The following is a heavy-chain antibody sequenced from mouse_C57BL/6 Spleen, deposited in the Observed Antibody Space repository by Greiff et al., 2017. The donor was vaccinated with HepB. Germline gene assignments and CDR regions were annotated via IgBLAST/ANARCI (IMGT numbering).Heavy chain of an antibody. V-gene: IGHV1-54*01. CDR1: GYAFTNYL. CDR3: ARSTYGSSQGDY. CDR2: INPGSGGT. Sequence: VQLQQSGAELVRPGTSVKVSCKASGYAFTNYLIEWVKQRPGQGLEWIGVINPGSGGTNYNEKFKGKATLTADKSSSTAYMQLSSLTSEDSAVYFCARSTYGSSQGDYWGQGTSVTVSS. J-gene: IGHJ4*01. D-gene: IGHD1-1*01.